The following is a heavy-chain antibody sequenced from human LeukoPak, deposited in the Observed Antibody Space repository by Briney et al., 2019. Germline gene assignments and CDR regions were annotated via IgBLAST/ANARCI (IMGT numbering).Heavy chain of an antibody. V-gene: IGHV3-48*01. CDR1: GFTFSSYG. Sequence: GGSLRLSCAASGFTFSSYGMNWVRQAPGKGLEWVSYISSSSSTIDYADSVKGRFTISRDNAKNSLYLQMNSLGAEDTAVYYCARVGDYYMDVWAKGTTVTVSS. J-gene: IGHJ6*03. CDR3: ARVGDYYMDV. CDR2: ISSSSSTI.